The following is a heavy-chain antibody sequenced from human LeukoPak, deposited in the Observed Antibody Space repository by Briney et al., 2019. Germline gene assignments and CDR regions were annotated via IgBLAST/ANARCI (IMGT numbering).Heavy chain of an antibody. V-gene: IGHV3-23*01. CDR1: GFTFSSYA. D-gene: IGHD1-26*01. CDR3: AKDSEGAEPGAFDI. J-gene: IGHJ3*02. Sequence: GGSLRPSCAASGFTFSSYAMSWVRQAPGKGLEWVSAISGSGGSTYYADSVKGRFTISRDNTKNSLFLQMNSLRAEDTAVYYCAKDSEGAEPGAFDIWGQGTMVTVSS. CDR2: ISGSGGST.